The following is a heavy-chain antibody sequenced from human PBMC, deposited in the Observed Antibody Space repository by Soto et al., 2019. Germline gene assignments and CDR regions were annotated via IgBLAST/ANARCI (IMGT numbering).Heavy chain of an antibody. CDR2: ISSSTSHT. J-gene: IGHJ4*02. D-gene: IGHD6-13*01. CDR1: GFTFSSYS. CDR3: ARGRGAAADYFDF. V-gene: IGHV3-21*05. Sequence: PGGSLRLSCAASGFTFSSYSMNWVRQAPGKGLEWVSYISSSTSHTNYADSVKGRFTISRDNAKNSLFLQMNSLRAEDTAVYYCARGRGAAADYFDFWGQGT.